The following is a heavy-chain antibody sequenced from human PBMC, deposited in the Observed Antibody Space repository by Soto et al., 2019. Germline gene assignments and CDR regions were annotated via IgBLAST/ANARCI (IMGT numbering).Heavy chain of an antibody. D-gene: IGHD3-22*01. J-gene: IGHJ4*02. CDR3: AKVAFYYDSSAYYLDY. CDR2: ISWDGGTT. Sequence: HPGGSLRLSCAASGFTFDDYTMHWVRQAPGKGLEWVSLISWDGGTTYYADSVKGRFTISRDNSKNSLYLQMNSLRTEDTALYYCAKVAFYYDSSAYYLDYWGQGTLVTVSS. V-gene: IGHV3-43*01. CDR1: GFTFDDYT.